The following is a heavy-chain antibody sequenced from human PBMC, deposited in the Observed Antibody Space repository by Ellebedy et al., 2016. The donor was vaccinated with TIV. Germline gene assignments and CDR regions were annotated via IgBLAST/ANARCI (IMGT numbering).Heavy chain of an antibody. D-gene: IGHD2-15*01. J-gene: IGHJ4*02. CDR1: GGTFSSTA. V-gene: IGHV1-69*04. CDR2: IIPILGIT. Sequence: AASVKVSCKASGGTFSSTAISWVRQVPGHGLEWMGRIIPILGITNYAQHFQGRVTIVADKSTTTTYMELTSLRFEDTAVYYCAGDYVVGFYSGGHCYPLHSWGQGTPVTVSS. CDR3: AGDYVVGFYSGGHCYPLHS.